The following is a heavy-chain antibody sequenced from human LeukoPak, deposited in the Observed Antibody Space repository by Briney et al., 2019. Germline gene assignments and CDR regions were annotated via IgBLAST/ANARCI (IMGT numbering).Heavy chain of an antibody. CDR2: IYYSGST. D-gene: IGHD3-16*01. CDR3: ARDSRGDYDYVWGSHYWYFDL. Sequence: SETLSLTCTVSGGSISSYYWSWIRQPPGKGLEWIGYIYYSGSTNYNPSLKSRVTISVDTSKNQFSLKLSSVTAADTAVYYCARDSRGDYDYVWGSHYWYFDLWGRGTLVTVSS. J-gene: IGHJ2*01. V-gene: IGHV4-59*01. CDR1: GGSISSYY.